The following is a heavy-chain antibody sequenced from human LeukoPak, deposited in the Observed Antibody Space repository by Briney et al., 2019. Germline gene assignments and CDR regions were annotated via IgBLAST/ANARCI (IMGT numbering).Heavy chain of an antibody. CDR1: VHFLSRHY. CDR3: ARGNSGSYPYYYYGMDV. J-gene: IGHJ6*02. CDR2: NYYSGST. Sequence: PSETLSLTCTVSVHFLSRHYWRWIRQPPAKGLECIVDNYYSGSTNYNPSLKSRVTISVDTSKSQFSLKLNSVTAADTAVYYCARGNSGSYPYYYYGMDVWGQGTTVTVSS. D-gene: IGHD1-26*01. V-gene: IGHV4-59*11.